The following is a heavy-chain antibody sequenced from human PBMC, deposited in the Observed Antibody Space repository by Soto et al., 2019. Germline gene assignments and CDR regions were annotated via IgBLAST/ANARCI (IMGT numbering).Heavy chain of an antibody. V-gene: IGHV3-33*01. Sequence: QVQLVESGGGVVQPGRSLRLSCAASGFTFSSYGMHWVRQAPGKGLEWVAVIWYDGSNKYYADSVKGRFTISRDNSKNTLYLQMNSLRAEDTAVYYCARAISNQSFYYMDVWGKGTTVTVSS. D-gene: IGHD4-4*01. CDR1: GFTFSSYG. CDR2: IWYDGSNK. J-gene: IGHJ6*03. CDR3: ARAISNQSFYYMDV.